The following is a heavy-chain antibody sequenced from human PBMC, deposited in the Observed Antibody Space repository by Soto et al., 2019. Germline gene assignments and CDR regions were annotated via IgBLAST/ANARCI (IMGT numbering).Heavy chain of an antibody. Sequence: GSLRLSCAASGFTFSNYGMHWVRQTPGKGLEWVALILYDGSNKYYGDSVKGRFTISRDNSKNTLYLQVSSLRAEDTAAYYCARESEDLTSNFDYWGQGTLVTVSS. CDR3: ARESEDLTSNFDY. CDR2: ILYDGSNK. CDR1: GFTFSNYG. V-gene: IGHV3-30*03. J-gene: IGHJ4*02.